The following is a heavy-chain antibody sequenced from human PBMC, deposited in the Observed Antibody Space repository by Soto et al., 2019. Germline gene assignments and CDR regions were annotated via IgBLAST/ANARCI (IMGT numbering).Heavy chain of an antibody. D-gene: IGHD4-17*01. Sequence: PGGSLRLSCAASGFTFSSYSMNWVRQAPGKGLEWVSGISSNSDTIDYADSVKGRFTISRDNAKNSLFLQMNSLRPEDTALYYCAKDMKWGGMTTIHYFDSWGQGTLVTVSS. CDR2: ISSNSDTI. J-gene: IGHJ4*02. V-gene: IGHV3-9*01. CDR1: GFTFSSYS. CDR3: AKDMKWGGMTTIHYFDS.